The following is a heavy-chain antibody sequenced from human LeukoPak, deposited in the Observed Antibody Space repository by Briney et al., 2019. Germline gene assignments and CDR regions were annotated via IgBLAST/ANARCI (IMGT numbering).Heavy chain of an antibody. V-gene: IGHV4-59*08. CDR2: IYYSGNT. D-gene: IGHD3-22*01. CDR3: ARAEGGYYYDSSLSDYYYYMDV. J-gene: IGHJ6*03. CDR1: GDSISSYY. Sequence: SETLSLTCTVSGDSISSYYWSWIRQPPGKGLEWIGYIYYSGNTNHDPSLKSRVTISVDTSKNQFSLKLSSVTAADTAVYYCARAEGGYYYDSSLSDYYYYMDVWGKGTTVTISS.